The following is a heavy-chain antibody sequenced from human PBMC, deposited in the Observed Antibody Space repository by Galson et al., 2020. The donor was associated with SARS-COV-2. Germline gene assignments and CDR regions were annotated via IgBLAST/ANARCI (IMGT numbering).Heavy chain of an antibody. CDR2: IIPIFGTA. J-gene: IGHJ6*02. CDR3: ARGATVVKVPEYYYGMDV. Sequence: SVKVSCKASGGTFSSYAISWVRQAPGQGLEWMGGIIPIFGTANYAQKFQGRVTITADESTSTAYMELSSLRSEDTAVYYCARGATVVKVPEYYYGMDVWGQGTTVTVSS. CDR1: GGTFSSYA. V-gene: IGHV1-69*13. D-gene: IGHD4-17*01.